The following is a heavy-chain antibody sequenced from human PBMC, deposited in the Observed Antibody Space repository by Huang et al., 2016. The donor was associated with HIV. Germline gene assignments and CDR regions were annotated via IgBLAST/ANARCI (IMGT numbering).Heavy chain of an antibody. CDR3: AAHGRIVGIPAAPLRFDP. V-gene: IGHV4-39*01. CDR2: IYHSGTT. J-gene: IGHJ5*02. D-gene: IGHD6-13*01. Sequence: QLQLQESGPGLVKPSETLSLTCTVSGGSISSSSYYWGWIRQPPGKGLEWIGGIYHSGTTYYNPSLKSRFTISVDTSRTQFALKRSSVTAADTAVYYCAAHGRIVGIPAAPLRFDPWGQGTLVTVSS. CDR1: GGSISSSSYY.